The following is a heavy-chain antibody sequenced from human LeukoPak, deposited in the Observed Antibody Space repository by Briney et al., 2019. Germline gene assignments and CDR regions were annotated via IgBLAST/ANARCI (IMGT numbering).Heavy chain of an antibody. D-gene: IGHD1-26*01. V-gene: IGHV4-39*07. Sequence: PSETLSLTCTVSGGSISTSSYYWGWIRQPPGKGLEWIGSIYYSGSTFYNPSLESRVTISVDTSKNQFSLKLSSVTAADTAVYYCARGGSIVGTTPHDTFDIWGQGTMVTVSS. J-gene: IGHJ3*02. CDR3: ARGGSIVGTTPHDTFDI. CDR1: GGSISTSSYY. CDR2: IYYSGST.